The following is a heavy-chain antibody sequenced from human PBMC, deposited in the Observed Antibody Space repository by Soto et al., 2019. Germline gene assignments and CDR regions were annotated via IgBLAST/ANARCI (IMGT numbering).Heavy chain of an antibody. D-gene: IGHD3-16*01. J-gene: IGHJ4*02. Sequence: SETLSLTCTVSGGSISGNYWTWIRQPPGKRLEWIGYIHYSGSSNYSPSLKSRISISVDTSKNQFSLKLSSVTAADSAVYYCARVVGDTLMIRARYYLDSWGQGILVT. CDR2: IHYSGSS. CDR1: GGSISGNY. CDR3: ARVVGDTLMIRARYYLDS. V-gene: IGHV4-59*01.